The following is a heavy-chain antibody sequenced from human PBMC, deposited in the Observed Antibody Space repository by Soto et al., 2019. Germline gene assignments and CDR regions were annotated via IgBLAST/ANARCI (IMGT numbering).Heavy chain of an antibody. V-gene: IGHV1-3*01. Sequence: ASVKVSCKASGYTFTSYDINWVRQATGQRLEWMGWINAGNGNTKYSQKFQGRVTITRDTSASTAYMELSSLRSEDTAVYYCARDVNGDGITGTTTAFDIWGQGTMVTVSS. CDR2: INAGNGNT. CDR1: GYTFTSYD. D-gene: IGHD1-7*01. J-gene: IGHJ3*02. CDR3: ARDVNGDGITGTTTAFDI.